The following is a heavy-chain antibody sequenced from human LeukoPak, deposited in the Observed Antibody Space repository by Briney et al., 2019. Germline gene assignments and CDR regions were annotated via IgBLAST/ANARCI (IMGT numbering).Heavy chain of an antibody. CDR2: INHSGST. D-gene: IGHD2-15*01. CDR3: ARDRVVVVAAMVIYYGMDV. V-gene: IGHV4-34*01. J-gene: IGHJ6*02. Sequence: SETLSLTCAVYGVSFSGYYWSWIRQPPGKGLEWIGEINHSGSTNYNPSLKSRVTISVDTSKNQFSLKLSSVTAADTAVYYCARDRVVVVAAMVIYYGMDVWGQGTTVTVSS. CDR1: GVSFSGYY.